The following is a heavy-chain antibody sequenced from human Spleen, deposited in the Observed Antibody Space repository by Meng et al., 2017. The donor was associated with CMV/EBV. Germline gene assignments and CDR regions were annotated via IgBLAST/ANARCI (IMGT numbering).Heavy chain of an antibody. V-gene: IGHV4-59*01. Sequence: SETLSLTCTVSGGSISTYYWSWLRQPPGKRLEFIGHIYYSGSTKYNPSLKSRVTISVDTSKNQFSLKLNSVTTSDTAVYYCARDYSGYFLYYFDYWGQGTLVTVSS. CDR3: ARDYSGYFLYYFDY. D-gene: IGHD5-12*01. J-gene: IGHJ4*02. CDR1: GGSISTYY. CDR2: IYYSGST.